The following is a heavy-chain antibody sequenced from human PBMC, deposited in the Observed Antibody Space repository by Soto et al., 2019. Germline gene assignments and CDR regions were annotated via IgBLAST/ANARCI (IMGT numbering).Heavy chain of an antibody. Sequence: PGGSLRLSCAASGFTFSSYSMNWVRQAPGKGLECVSYIGNSGSPIVYADSVKGRFTASRDNAKNSLYLQMNSLTVEDTAVYYCARDLGVGYCSGGSCYQQISYYYYGMDVWGQGTTVTVSS. D-gene: IGHD2-15*01. CDR3: ARDLGVGYCSGGSCYQQISYYYYGMDV. CDR1: GFTFSSYS. V-gene: IGHV3-48*04. CDR2: IGNSGSPI. J-gene: IGHJ6*02.